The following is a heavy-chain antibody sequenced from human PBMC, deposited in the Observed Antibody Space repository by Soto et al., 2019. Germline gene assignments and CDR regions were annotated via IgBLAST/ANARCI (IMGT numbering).Heavy chain of an antibody. J-gene: IGHJ5*02. V-gene: IGHV1-69*12. Sequence: QVQLVQSGAEVKKPGSSVKVSCKASGGTFSSYAISWVRQAPGQGLEWMGGIIPIFGTANYAQKFQGRVTITADESTSTGYMELSSLRSEDTAVYYCARYRCGGDCFTPNWFDPWGQGTMVTVSS. CDR2: IIPIFGTA. CDR1: GGTFSSYA. CDR3: ARYRCGGDCFTPNWFDP. D-gene: IGHD2-21*02.